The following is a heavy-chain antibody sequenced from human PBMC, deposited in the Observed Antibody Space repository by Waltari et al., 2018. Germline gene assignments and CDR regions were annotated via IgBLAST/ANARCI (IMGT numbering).Heavy chain of an antibody. CDR3: ARGGYDGSGRHIPLSLYYYYYYGMDV. Sequence: QVQLQQWGAGLLKPSETLSLTCAVYGGSFSGYYWSWIRQPPGKGLEWIGEINHSGSTNYNPSLKSRVTISVDTSKNQFSLKLSSVTAADTAVYYCARGGYDGSGRHIPLSLYYYYYYGMDVWGQGTTVTVSS. CDR1: GGSFSGYY. J-gene: IGHJ6*02. CDR2: INHSGST. D-gene: IGHD3-10*01. V-gene: IGHV4-34*01.